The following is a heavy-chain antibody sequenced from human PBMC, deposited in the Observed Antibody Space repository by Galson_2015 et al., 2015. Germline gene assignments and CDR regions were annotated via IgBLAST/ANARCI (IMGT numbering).Heavy chain of an antibody. V-gene: IGHV5-51*01. J-gene: IGHJ6*03. CDR1: GYSFTSYW. CDR2: IYPGDSDT. CDR3: ARGATVTNYYYYYMDV. D-gene: IGHD4-17*01. Sequence: PGESLKISCKGSGYSFTSYWIGWVRQMPGKGLEWMGIIYPGDSDTRYSPSFQGQVTISADKSISTAYLQWSSLKASDTAMYYCARGATVTNYYYYYMDVWGKGTTVTVSS.